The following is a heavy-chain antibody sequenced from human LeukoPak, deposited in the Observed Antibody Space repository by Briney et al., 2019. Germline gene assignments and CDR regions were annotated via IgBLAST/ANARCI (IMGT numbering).Heavy chain of an antibody. J-gene: IGHJ4*02. CDR2: IGFLGTYV. V-gene: IGHV3-21*01. CDR3: ARGSAAAGRVFDY. CDR1: GFTFSSYG. D-gene: IGHD6-13*01. Sequence: GGSLRLSCAASGFTFSSYGMNWVRQAPGKALEWVSSIGFLGTYVYYGDSVKGRFTVSRDNAENSLYLQMDSLRAEDTAVYYCARGSAAAGRVFDYWGQGTLVTVSS.